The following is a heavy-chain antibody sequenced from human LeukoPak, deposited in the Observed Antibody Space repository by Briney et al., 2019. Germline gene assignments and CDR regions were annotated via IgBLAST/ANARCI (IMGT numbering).Heavy chain of an antibody. Sequence: SSETLSLACTVSSGSISSSTYYWGWIRQPPGKGLEWIGTIYYTGSTYYNPSLKSRVTISVDTSKNQFSLKLTSVTAADTAVYYCARSVGTAGYNLWVYWGQGTLVTVSS. CDR3: ARSVGTAGYNLWVY. J-gene: IGHJ4*02. CDR2: IYYTGST. V-gene: IGHV4-39*07. D-gene: IGHD5-24*01. CDR1: SGSISSSTYY.